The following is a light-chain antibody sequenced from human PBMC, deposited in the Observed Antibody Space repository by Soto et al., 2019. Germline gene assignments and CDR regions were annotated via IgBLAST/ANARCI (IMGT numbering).Light chain of an antibody. CDR2: EGS. J-gene: IGKJ2*01. CDR3: HHYNSYSPA. V-gene: IGKV1-5*01. CDR1: QSISRW. Sequence: IQMTQSPSTLSASVGDRVTITCRASQSISRWLAWYQHKPGKDPKLLIYEGSSLQAEVLPRFGCGGSGTEFSVTISGLQLDDFATYYCHHYNSYSPAFGQGTKLDIK.